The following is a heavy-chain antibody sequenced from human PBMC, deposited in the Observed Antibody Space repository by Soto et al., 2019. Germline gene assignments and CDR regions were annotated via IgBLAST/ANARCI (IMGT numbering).Heavy chain of an antibody. CDR2: IYYSGST. Sequence: PSETLSLTCTVSGGSLSSYYWSWIRQPPGKGLEWIGYIYYSGSTNYNPSLKSRVTISVDTSKNQFSLKLSSVTAADTAVYYCARHYDSSGPYQDWFDPWGQGTLVTVSS. CDR1: GGSLSSYY. D-gene: IGHD3-22*01. CDR3: ARHYDSSGPYQDWFDP. J-gene: IGHJ5*02. V-gene: IGHV4-59*08.